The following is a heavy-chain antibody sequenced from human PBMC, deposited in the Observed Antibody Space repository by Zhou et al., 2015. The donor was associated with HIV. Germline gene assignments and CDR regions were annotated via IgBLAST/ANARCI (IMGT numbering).Heavy chain of an antibody. V-gene: IGHV1-69*01. CDR3: ARGKLLWFGGSGHYVMDV. Sequence: QVQLVQSGAEVKRPGSSVKVSCQASGVTFTNYAISWVRQAPGQGLEWMGGITPTFGGADYAQKLHGRVTITADESTRTAYMELSSLRSDDTAVYYCARGKLLWFGGSGHYVMDVWGQGPTSPSPQ. CDR2: ITPTFGGA. D-gene: IGHD3-10*01. CDR1: GVTFTNYA. J-gene: IGHJ6*01.